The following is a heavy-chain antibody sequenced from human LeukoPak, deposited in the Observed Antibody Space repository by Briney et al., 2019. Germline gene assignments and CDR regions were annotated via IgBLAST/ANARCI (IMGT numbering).Heavy chain of an antibody. Sequence: ASVKVSCKASGYTFTSYYIHWVRQAPGQGLEWMGIINPAGGSTTYAQKFQGSRLTLTRDTSTSTVYMELSSLRSEDTAGYYCARGRGVHDSHTYDYFDYWGQGSLVTVSS. V-gene: IGHV1-46*01. D-gene: IGHD3-22*01. J-gene: IGHJ4*02. CDR3: ARGRGVHDSHTYDYFDY. CDR1: GYTFTSYY. CDR2: INPAGGST.